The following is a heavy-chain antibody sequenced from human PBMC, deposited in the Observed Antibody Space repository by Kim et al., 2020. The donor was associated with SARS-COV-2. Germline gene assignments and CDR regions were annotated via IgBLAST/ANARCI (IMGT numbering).Heavy chain of an antibody. J-gene: IGHJ4*02. V-gene: IGHV4-34*01. D-gene: IGHD3-10*01. Sequence: PSLKSRVTISIDTSKNEFSLKLRSVTAADTAVYYCARGAGSGSYYNPLDSWGQGTLVTVSS. CDR3: ARGAGSGSYYNPLDS.